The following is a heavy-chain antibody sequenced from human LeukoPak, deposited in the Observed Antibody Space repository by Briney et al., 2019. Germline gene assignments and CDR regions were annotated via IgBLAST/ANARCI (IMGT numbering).Heavy chain of an antibody. Sequence: KSSETLSLTCTVSGVSISSSNSYWGWIRQPPGKGLEWIGSIYYSGNTYYNPSLKSRVTISVDTSKNQFSLKLSSVTAADTAVYYCARLEYSYVLLWGQGTLVTVSS. V-gene: IGHV4-39*01. D-gene: IGHD5-18*01. J-gene: IGHJ4*02. CDR2: IYYSGNT. CDR1: GVSISSSNSY. CDR3: ARLEYSYVLL.